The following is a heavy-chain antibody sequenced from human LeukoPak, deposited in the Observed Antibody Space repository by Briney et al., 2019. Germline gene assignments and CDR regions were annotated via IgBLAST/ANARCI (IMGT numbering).Heavy chain of an antibody. V-gene: IGHV1-69*05. D-gene: IGHD5-18*01. CDR2: IIPIFGSA. CDR1: GGTFSSYP. Sequence: SMKVSCKASGGTFSSYPISWVRQAPGQGLEWMGGIIPIFGSANYAQKFQGRVTITRNTSISTAYMELSSLRSEDTAVYYCARVSSGYSYGYYYYYYMDVWGKGTTVTVSS. CDR3: ARVSSGYSYGYYYYYYMDV. J-gene: IGHJ6*03.